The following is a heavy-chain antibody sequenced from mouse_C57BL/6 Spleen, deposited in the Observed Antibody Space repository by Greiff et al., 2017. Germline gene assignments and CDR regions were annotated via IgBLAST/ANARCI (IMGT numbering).Heavy chain of an antibody. J-gene: IGHJ2*01. D-gene: IGHD1-1*01. CDR1: GYSITSGYY. Sequence: EVKLQESGPGLVKPSQSLSLTCSVTGYSITSGYYWNWIRQFPGNKLEWMGYISYDGSNNYNPSLKNRIYITRDTSKNQFFLKLNSVTTEDTATYYCARDDYGSSYGYWGQGTTLTVSS. CDR2: ISYDGSN. CDR3: ARDDYGSSYGY. V-gene: IGHV3-6*01.